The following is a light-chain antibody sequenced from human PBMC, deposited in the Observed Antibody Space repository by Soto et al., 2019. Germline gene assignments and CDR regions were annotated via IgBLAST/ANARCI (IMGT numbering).Light chain of an antibody. CDR1: QSIDTH. J-gene: IGKJ1*01. CDR2: EAS. V-gene: IGKV1-39*01. CDR3: HQTYSPPDT. Sequence: RMTQSPSSLSASVGDRVTITCRASQSIDTHLNWYQQHPGKAPNALIYEASNLQSGVPSRFSGSGSGTDFTLTISGLQPDDSATYYCHQTYSPPDTFGQGTKVDSK.